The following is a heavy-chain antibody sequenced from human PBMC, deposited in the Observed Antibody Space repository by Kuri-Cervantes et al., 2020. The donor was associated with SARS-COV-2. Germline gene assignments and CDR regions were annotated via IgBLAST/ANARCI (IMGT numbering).Heavy chain of an antibody. CDR2: INPNSGGT. V-gene: IGHV1-2*02. CDR3: ARVVQLXXYSNPLSYXXXYYMDV. Sequence: ASVKVSCKASGXXXXGYYMHWVRXAPGQGLEWMGWINPNSGGTNXAQKFQGRVTMTRDTSISTAYMELXRLRSDDTAVYXCARVVQLXXYSNPLSYXXXYYMDVWGKGTTVTVSS. J-gene: IGHJ6*03. D-gene: IGHD4-11*01. CDR1: GXXXXGYY.